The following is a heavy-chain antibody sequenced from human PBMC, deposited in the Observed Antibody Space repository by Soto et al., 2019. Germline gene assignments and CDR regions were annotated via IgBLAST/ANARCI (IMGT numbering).Heavy chain of an antibody. D-gene: IGHD4-17*01. J-gene: IGHJ3*02. CDR1: GFTFSSYS. CDR3: ARDQTTVTTHAFDI. V-gene: IGHV3-21*01. CDR2: ISSSSSYI. Sequence: GGSLRLSCAASGFTFSSYSMNWVRQAPGKGLEWVSSISSSSSYIYYADSVKGRFTISRDNAKNSLYLQMNSLRAEDTAVYYCARDQTTVTTHAFDIWGQGTMVTVSS.